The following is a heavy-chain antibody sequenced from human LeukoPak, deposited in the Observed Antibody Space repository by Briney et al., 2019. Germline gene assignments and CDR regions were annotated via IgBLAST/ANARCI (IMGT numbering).Heavy chain of an antibody. CDR1: GGSFSGYY. CDR2: INHSGST. V-gene: IGHV4-34*01. D-gene: IGHD3-22*01. J-gene: IGHJ4*02. CDR3: ASSGSRWLIDKTYSPY. Sequence: SETLPLTCAVYGGSFSGYYWSWIRQPPGKGLEWIGEINHSGSTNYNPSLKSRVTISVDTSKNQFSLKLSSVTAADTAVYYCASSGSRWLIDKTYSPYWGQGTLVTVSS.